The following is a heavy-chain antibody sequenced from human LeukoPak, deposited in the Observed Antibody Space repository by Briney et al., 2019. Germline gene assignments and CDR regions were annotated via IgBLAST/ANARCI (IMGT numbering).Heavy chain of an antibody. CDR2: INHSGST. D-gene: IGHD2-2*02. V-gene: IGHV4-34*01. J-gene: IGHJ4*02. CDR3: ARAANRQDTHYFDY. Sequence: PSETLSLTCGVYGGSFSGYYWTWIRQPPGKGLEWIGEINHSGSTNYNPSLKSRVTISVDTSKNQFSLKLSSVTAADTAVYYCARAANRQDTHYFDYWGQGTLVTVSS. CDR1: GGSFSGYY.